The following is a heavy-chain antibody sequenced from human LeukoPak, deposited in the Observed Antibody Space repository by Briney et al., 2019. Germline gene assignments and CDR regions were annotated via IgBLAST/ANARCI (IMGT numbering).Heavy chain of an antibody. V-gene: IGHV4-59*11. CDR1: GGSISSHY. D-gene: IGHD1-26*01. J-gene: IGHJ4*02. CDR2: IYYSGSN. CDR3: ARVGGSYLSGFDY. Sequence: NPSETLSLTCTVSGGSISSHYWSWIRQPPGKGLEWIGYIYYSGSNNYNPSLKSRVTISVDTSKNQFSLKLSSVTAADTAVYYCARVGGSYLSGFDYWGQGTLVTVSS.